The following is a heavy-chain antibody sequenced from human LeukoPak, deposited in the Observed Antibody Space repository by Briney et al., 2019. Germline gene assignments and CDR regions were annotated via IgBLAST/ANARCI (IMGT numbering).Heavy chain of an antibody. CDR1: GYRFTSYW. CDR2: IDPSDSYT. Sequence: GESLKTSFKGSGYRFTSYWISWVRQMPGKGLEWMGRIDPSDSYTNYSPSFQGHVTISGDKSISTAYLQWSSLKASDTAMYYCARHSMVRGVNWYFDLWGRGTLVTVSS. CDR3: ARHSMVRGVNWYFDL. V-gene: IGHV5-10-1*01. J-gene: IGHJ2*01. D-gene: IGHD3-10*01.